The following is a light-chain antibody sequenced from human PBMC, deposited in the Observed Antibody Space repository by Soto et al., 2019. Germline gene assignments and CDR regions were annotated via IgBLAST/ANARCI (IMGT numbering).Light chain of an antibody. J-gene: IGLJ1*01. CDR2: RND. Sequence: QSVLTQPPSASGTPGQRVTISCSGSSSNIGRNYVYWYQQLPGTAPKLLIYRNDQRPSGVPDGLSGSKSGTSASLAISGLRSEDDADYYGASWDDSLSGMYVFGTGTKLTVL. V-gene: IGLV1-47*01. CDR1: SSNIGRNY. CDR3: ASWDDSLSGMYV.